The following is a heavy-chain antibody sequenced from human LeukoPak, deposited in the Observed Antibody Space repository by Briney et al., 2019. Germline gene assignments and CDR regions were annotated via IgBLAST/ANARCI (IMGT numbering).Heavy chain of an antibody. CDR1: GFTFSSYG. CDR3: AKEPAGFLVAVVGTFDY. V-gene: IGHV3-30*02. J-gene: IGHJ4*02. Sequence: GGSLRLSCAASGFTFSSYGMHWVRQAPGKGLEWVALIRYDGSNKYYADSVKGRFTISRDNSKNTLYLQMNSLRAEDTAVYYCAKEPAGFLVAVVGTFDYWGQGTLVTVSS. D-gene: IGHD6-19*01. CDR2: IRYDGSNK.